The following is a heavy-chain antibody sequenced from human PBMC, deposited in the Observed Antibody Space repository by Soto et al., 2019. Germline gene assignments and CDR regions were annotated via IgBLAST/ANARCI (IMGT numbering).Heavy chain of an antibody. CDR3: ARGGLWVPAARKLSMDV. CDR2: IIPIFGTA. J-gene: IGHJ6*02. D-gene: IGHD2-2*01. V-gene: IGHV1-69*13. CDR1: GGTFSSYA. Sequence: ASVKVSCKASGGTFSSYAISWVRQAPGQGLEWMGGIIPIFGTANYAQKFQGRVTITADESTSTAYMELSSLRSEDTAVYYCARGGLWVPAARKLSMDVWGQGTTVTVSS.